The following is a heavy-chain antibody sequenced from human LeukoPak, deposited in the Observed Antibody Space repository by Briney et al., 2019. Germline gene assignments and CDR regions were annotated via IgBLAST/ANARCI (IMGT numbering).Heavy chain of an antibody. J-gene: IGHJ4*02. CDR1: GGSVNSGNYY. Sequence: SETLSLTCTVSGGSVNSGNYYWTWIRQPAGKRLEWIGRIYTSGSTNYNPSLKSRVTISIDASNNQFSLRLTPVTAADTAVYYCARLPDCSSNTCYNDYWGQGTLVTVSS. D-gene: IGHD2-2*02. V-gene: IGHV4-61*02. CDR2: IYTSGST. CDR3: ARLPDCSSNTCYNDY.